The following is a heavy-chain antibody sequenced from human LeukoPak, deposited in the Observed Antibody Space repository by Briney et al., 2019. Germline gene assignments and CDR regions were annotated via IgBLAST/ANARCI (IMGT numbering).Heavy chain of an antibody. J-gene: IGHJ5*02. V-gene: IGHV4-39*07. CDR3: SRLPDP. CDR1: GGSISTTSYY. CDR2: IYHSGST. Sequence: SETLSLTCTVSGGSISTTSYYWGWVRQPPGKGLEWIGEIYHSGSTNYNPSLKSRVTISVDKSKNQFSLKLSSVTAADTAVYYCSRLPDPWGQGTLVTVSS.